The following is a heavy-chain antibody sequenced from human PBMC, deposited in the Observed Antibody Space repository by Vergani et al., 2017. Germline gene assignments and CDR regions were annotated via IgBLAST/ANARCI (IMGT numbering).Heavy chain of an antibody. CDR3: ARGGTGDKEY. J-gene: IGHJ4*02. CDR2: INSSSSYI. Sequence: EVQLVESGGGLVKPGGSLRLSCAASGFTFSSYSMNWVRQAPGKGLEWVSSINSSSSYIYYADSVKGRFTLSRDNAKNSRYLQMNSLRAEDTAVYYCARGGTGDKEYWGQGTLVTVSS. V-gene: IGHV3-21*01. D-gene: IGHD3-16*01. CDR1: GFTFSSYS.